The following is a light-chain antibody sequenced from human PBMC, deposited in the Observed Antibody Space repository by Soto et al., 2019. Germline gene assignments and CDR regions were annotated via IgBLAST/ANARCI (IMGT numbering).Light chain of an antibody. Sequence: QSLLTASASMSGSPGQSIAISCTGTSSDVGGYNYVSWYQQQSGKAPKLMIHEVSNRPSGVSNRFSGSKSGNTASLTISGLQAEDEADYYCSSYTSSRAYVFGIGTKVTAL. J-gene: IGLJ1*01. CDR2: EVS. V-gene: IGLV2-14*01. CDR1: SSDVGGYNY. CDR3: SSYTSSRAYV.